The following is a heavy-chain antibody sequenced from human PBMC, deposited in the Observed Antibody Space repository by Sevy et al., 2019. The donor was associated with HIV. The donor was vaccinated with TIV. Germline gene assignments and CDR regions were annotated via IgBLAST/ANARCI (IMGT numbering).Heavy chain of an antibody. V-gene: IGHV4-59*01. J-gene: IGHJ5*02. CDR3: AREQSRYSSSWYDWFDP. D-gene: IGHD6-13*01. Sequence: SETLSLTCTVSGGSISSYYWSWIRQPPGKGLEWIGYIYYSGSTNYNPSLKSRVTISVDTSKNQFSLKLSSVTAADTAVYYCAREQSRYSSSWYDWFDPWGQGTLVTVSS. CDR1: GGSISSYY. CDR2: IYYSGST.